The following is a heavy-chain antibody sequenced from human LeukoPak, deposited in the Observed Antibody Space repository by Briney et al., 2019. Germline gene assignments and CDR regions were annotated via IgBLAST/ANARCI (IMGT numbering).Heavy chain of an antibody. CDR1: GYTFTSYG. CDR2: ISAYNGNT. CDR3: ARGPLQLEGEGLWFGELPTYYYYYGMDV. D-gene: IGHD3-10*01. J-gene: IGHJ6*02. Sequence: ASVKVSCKASGYTFTSYGISWVRQAPGQGLEWMGWISAYNGNTNYAQKLQGRVTMTTDTSTSTAYMELRSLRSDDTAVYYCARGPLQLEGEGLWFGELPTYYYYYGMDVWGQGTTVTVSS. V-gene: IGHV1-18*01.